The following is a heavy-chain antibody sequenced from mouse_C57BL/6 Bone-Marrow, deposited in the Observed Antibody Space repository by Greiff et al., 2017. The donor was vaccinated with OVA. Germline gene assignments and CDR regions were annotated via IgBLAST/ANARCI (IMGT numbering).Heavy chain of an antibody. CDR3: ARKGEYDEAWFAC. Sequence: VQLQQPGAELVKPGASVKMSCKASGYTFTSYWITWVKQRPGQGLEWIGDIYPGSGSTNYNEKFKSKATLTVDTSYSTAYMQRSSLASEDSAVYYCARKGEYDEAWFACWGQGTMVTVSA. V-gene: IGHV1-55*01. J-gene: IGHJ3*01. D-gene: IGHD2-12*01. CDR1: GYTFTSYW. CDR2: IYPGSGST.